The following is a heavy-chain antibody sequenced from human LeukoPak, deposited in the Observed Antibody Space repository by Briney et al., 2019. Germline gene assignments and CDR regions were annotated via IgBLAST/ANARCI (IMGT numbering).Heavy chain of an antibody. CDR2: IKSKSAGGTA. J-gene: IGHJ4*02. CDR1: GFTFSNAW. Sequence: GGSLRLSCAASGFTFSNAWMSWVRQVPGKGLEWVGRIKSKSAGGTADYGAPVRGRFSISRDDSKNTLYLQMNSLKTEDTAVYYCTTYDSSGYYSRYWGQGTLLTVSS. V-gene: IGHV3-15*01. CDR3: TTYDSSGYYSRY. D-gene: IGHD3-22*01.